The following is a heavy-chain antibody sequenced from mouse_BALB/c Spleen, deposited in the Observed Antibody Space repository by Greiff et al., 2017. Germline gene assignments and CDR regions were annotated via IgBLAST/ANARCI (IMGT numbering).Heavy chain of an antibody. CDR3: ARTARATSFAY. D-gene: IGHD3-2*01. V-gene: IGHV5-17*02. J-gene: IGHJ3*01. CDR1: GFTFSSFG. CDR2: ISSGSSTI. Sequence: DVQLVESGGGLVQPGGSRKLSCAASGFTFSSFGMHWVRQAPEKGLEWVAYISSGSSTIYYADTVKGRFTISRDNPKNTLFLQMTSLRSEDTAMYYCARTARATSFAYWGQGTLVTVSA.